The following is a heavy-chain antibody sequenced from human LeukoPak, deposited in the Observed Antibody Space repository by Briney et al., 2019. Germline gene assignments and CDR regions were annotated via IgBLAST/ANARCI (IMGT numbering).Heavy chain of an antibody. D-gene: IGHD6-19*01. CDR2: ISSSGSTI. J-gene: IGHJ4*02. CDR1: GFTFSSYE. Sequence: TGGSLRLSCAASGFTFSSYEMNWVRQAPGKGLEWVSYISSSGSTIYYADSVKGRFTISRDNAKNSLYLQMNSLRAEDTAVYYCARDRSSGWYPPQFDYWGQGTLVTVSS. V-gene: IGHV3-48*03. CDR3: ARDRSSGWYPPQFDY.